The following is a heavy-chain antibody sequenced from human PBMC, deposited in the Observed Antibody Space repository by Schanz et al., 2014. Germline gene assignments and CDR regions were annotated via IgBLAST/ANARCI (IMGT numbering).Heavy chain of an antibody. V-gene: IGHV1-46*01. CDR3: AKSKSQLPRFDY. CDR2: INPSGGST. CDR1: GYTFTSDS. D-gene: IGHD2-21*01. J-gene: IGHJ4*02. Sequence: QVLQVQSGSELKKPGTSVKVSCKASGYTFTSDSMHWVRQAPGQGLEWMGMINPSGGSTTYAQKFQGRVTMTRDTSTSTAYMELRSLRSDDTAVYYCAKSKSQLPRFDYWGQGTLVAVSS.